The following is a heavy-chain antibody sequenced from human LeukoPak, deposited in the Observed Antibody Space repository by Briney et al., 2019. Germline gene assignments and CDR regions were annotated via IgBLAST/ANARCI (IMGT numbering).Heavy chain of an antibody. CDR3: ARHDPIVGTPDAFDI. D-gene: IGHD1-26*01. CDR2: IYYSGST. CDR1: GGSISSYY. J-gene: IGHJ3*02. V-gene: IGHV4-59*08. Sequence: SETLSLSCTVSGGSISSYYWSWIRQPPGKGLEWIAYIYYSGSTDYNPSLKSRVTISLDTSKNQFSLKLSSVTAADTAVYHCARHDPIVGTPDAFDIWGQGTMVTVSS.